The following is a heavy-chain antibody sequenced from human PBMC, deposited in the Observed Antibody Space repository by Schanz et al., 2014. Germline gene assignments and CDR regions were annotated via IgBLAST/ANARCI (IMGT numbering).Heavy chain of an antibody. CDR2: IGTSGGT. CDR3: AKGRFGELSAFDI. J-gene: IGHJ3*02. Sequence: EVQLLESGGGLVQPGGSLRLSCAASGFTFSSYAMSWVRQAPGKGLEWVSTIGTSGGTNYAESVKGRFTISRDNSKNTLYLQMNSLRAEDTAVYYCAKGRFGELSAFDIWGQGTTVTVSS. CDR1: GFTFSSYA. D-gene: IGHD3-10*01. V-gene: IGHV3-23*01.